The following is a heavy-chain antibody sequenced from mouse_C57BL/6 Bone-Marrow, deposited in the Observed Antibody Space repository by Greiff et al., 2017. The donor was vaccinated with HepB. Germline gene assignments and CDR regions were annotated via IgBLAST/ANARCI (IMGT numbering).Heavy chain of an antibody. CDR3: ARYGPYDDAMDY. CDR2: IYPRSGNT. CDR1: GYTFTSYG. V-gene: IGHV1-81*01. D-gene: IGHD1-1*01. Sequence: QVHVKQSGAELARPGASVKLSCKASGYTFTSYGISWVKQRTGQGLEWIGEIYPRSGNTYYNEKFKGKATLTADKSSSTAYMELRSLTSEDSAVYFCARYGPYDDAMDYWGQGTSVTVTS. J-gene: IGHJ4*01.